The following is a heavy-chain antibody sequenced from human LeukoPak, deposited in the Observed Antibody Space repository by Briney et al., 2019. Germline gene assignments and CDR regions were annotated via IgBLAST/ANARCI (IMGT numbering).Heavy chain of an antibody. CDR1: GGSISSGSYY. D-gene: IGHD7-27*01. J-gene: IGHJ6*03. V-gene: IGHV4-61*02. Sequence: PSQTLSLTCTVSGGSISSGSYYWIWIRQPAGKGLEWIGRIYTSGSTYYNPSLKSRATISVDTSKNQFSLKLRSVTAADTAVYYCAREMDRPLGTYYYMDVWGKGTTVTVSS. CDR2: IYTSGST. CDR3: AREMDRPLGTYYYMDV.